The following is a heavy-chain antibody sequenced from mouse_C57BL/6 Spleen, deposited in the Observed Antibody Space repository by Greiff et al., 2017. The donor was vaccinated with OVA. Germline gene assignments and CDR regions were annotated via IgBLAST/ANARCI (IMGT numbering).Heavy chain of an antibody. D-gene: IGHD3-2*02. Sequence: QVQLQQPGAELVKPGASVKMSCKASGYTFTSYWITWVKQRPGQGLEWIGDIYPGSGSTNYNEKFKSKATLTVDTSSSTAYMQLSSLTSEDSAVYYCARRDSSGYDWFACWGQGTLVTVSA. J-gene: IGHJ3*01. V-gene: IGHV1-55*01. CDR3: ARRDSSGYDWFAC. CDR2: IYPGSGST. CDR1: GYTFTSYW.